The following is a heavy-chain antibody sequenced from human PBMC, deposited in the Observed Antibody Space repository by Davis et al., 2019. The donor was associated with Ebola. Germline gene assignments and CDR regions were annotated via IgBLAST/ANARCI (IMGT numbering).Heavy chain of an antibody. J-gene: IGHJ4*02. D-gene: IGHD3-10*01. CDR1: GFTLNSYW. V-gene: IGHV3-74*01. CDR2: INSDGSST. CDR3: ARGREALWFGELLYY. Sequence: GSLRLSCAASGFTLNSYWMHWVRQAPGKGLVWVSRINSDGSSTSYADSVKGRFTISRDNAKNTLYLQMNSLTAEDTAVYYCARGREALWFGELLYYWGQGTLVTVSS.